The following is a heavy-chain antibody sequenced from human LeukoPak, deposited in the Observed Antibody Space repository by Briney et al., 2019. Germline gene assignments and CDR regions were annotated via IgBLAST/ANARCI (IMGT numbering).Heavy chain of an antibody. CDR1: EFTFSSYN. D-gene: IGHD3-3*01. Sequence: GGSLRLSCAASEFTFSSYNMNWVRQAPGKGLEWVSSISSSGSYIYYADSVKGRFTISRDNAKNSLYLQMNSLRAEDTAVYYCARDIFWSGYYSNLHFDYWGQGTLVTVSS. V-gene: IGHV3-21*01. CDR3: ARDIFWSGYYSNLHFDY. J-gene: IGHJ4*02. CDR2: ISSSGSYI.